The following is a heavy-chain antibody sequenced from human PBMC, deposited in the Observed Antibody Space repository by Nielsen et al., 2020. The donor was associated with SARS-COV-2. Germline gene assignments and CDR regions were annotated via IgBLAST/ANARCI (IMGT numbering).Heavy chain of an antibody. J-gene: IGHJ5*02. CDR1: GYTFTVYY. Sequence: ASVKVSCKASGYTFTVYYMHWVRQAPGQGLEWMGRINPNSGGTNYAQTFQGRVTMTRDTSISTAYMELSRLRSDDTAVYYCATSTPLVRSAWFDPWGQGTLVTVSS. CDR2: INPNSGGT. V-gene: IGHV1-2*06. D-gene: IGHD3-3*01. CDR3: ATSTPLVRSAWFDP.